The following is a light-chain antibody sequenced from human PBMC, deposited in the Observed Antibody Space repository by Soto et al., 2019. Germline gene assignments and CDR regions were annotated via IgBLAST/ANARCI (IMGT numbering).Light chain of an antibody. CDR3: QSYDSSLSAYV. CDR2: GNS. V-gene: IGLV1-40*01. CDR1: SSNIGAGYD. J-gene: IGLJ1*01. Sequence: VLAQPPSVSGAPGQKVTISCIGSSSNIGAGYDLHWYQQLPGTAPKLLLYGNSNRPSGVPDRFSGSKSGTSASLAITGLQAEDEADYYCQSYDSSLSAYVFGTGTKVTVL.